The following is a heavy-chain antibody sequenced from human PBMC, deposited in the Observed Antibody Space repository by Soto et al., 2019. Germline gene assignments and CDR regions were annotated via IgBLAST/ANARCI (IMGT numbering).Heavy chain of an antibody. Sequence: GSLRLSCAASGFTFSSYEMNWVRQAPGKGLEWVSYISSSGSTIYYADSVKGRFTISRDNAKNSLYLQMNSLRAEDTAVYYCARDDYSNYGHYYYGMDVWGQGTTVTVSS. CDR3: ARDDYSNYGHYYYGMDV. D-gene: IGHD4-4*01. CDR2: ISSSGSTI. V-gene: IGHV3-48*03. CDR1: GFTFSSYE. J-gene: IGHJ6*02.